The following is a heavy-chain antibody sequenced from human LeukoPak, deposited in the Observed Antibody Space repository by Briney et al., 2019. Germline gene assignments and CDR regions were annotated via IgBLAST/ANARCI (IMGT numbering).Heavy chain of an antibody. CDR1: GFTFSNYG. Sequence: GGSLRLSCVASGFTFSNYGMHWVRQAPGKGLEWVAVVWNGGTNKYYADSVRGRFTISRDNSKNTLYLQMNSLRAEDTAVYYCAKDHVLYSSSRPDWFDPWGQGTLVTVSS. CDR2: VWNGGTNK. CDR3: AKDHVLYSSSRPDWFDP. J-gene: IGHJ5*02. D-gene: IGHD6-13*01. V-gene: IGHV3-30*02.